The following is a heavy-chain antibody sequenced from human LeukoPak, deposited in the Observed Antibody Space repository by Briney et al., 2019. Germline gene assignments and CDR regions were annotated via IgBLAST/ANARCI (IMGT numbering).Heavy chain of an antibody. V-gene: IGHV3-66*01. D-gene: IGHD6-19*01. CDR3: VKDQAGVAVAGSYYFDY. CDR1: GFTVSTNY. Sequence: GGSLRLSCAASGFTVSTNYMSWVRQAPGKGLEWVSVIYSGGITYYAASVKGRFTISRDNSKNTLYLQMSSLRAEDTAMYYCVKDQAGVAVAGSYYFDYWGQGTLVTVSS. CDR2: IYSGGIT. J-gene: IGHJ4*02.